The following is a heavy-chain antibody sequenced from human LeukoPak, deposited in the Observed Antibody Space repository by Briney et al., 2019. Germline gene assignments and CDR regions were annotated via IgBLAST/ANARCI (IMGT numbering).Heavy chain of an antibody. D-gene: IGHD2-2*01. CDR1: GLTISRIR. J-gene: IGHJ4*02. Sequence: GGSLRLSCAASGLTISRIRMSWVRQAPGKGLEWVANINQDGSARDYVDSVRGRFTISRDNPKNSLFLQMNSLRAEDTALYYCARHDCSSTSCSQSLDYWGRGTLVTVSS. CDR3: ARHDCSSTSCSQSLDY. CDR2: INQDGSAR. V-gene: IGHV3-7*01.